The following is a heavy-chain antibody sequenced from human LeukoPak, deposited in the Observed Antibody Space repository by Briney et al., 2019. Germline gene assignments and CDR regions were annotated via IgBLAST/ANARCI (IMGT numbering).Heavy chain of an antibody. J-gene: IGHJ4*02. D-gene: IGHD3-16*02. CDR1: GYSFTSYW. CDR3: ARIMITFGGVIVGLDY. CDR2: IYPGDSDT. Sequence: GESLQISCKGSGYSFTSYWIGWVRQMPGKGLEWMGIIYPGDSDTRYSPSFQGQVTISADKSISTAYLQWSSLKASDTAMYYCARIMITFGGVIVGLDYWGQGTLVTVSS. V-gene: IGHV5-51*01.